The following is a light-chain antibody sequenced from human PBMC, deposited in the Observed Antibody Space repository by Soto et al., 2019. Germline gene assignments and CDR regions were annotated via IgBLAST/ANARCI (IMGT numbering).Light chain of an antibody. Sequence: DIVMTQSPLSLPVTPGEPASISCRSSQSLLHSNGFNYLDWYLQKPGQSPQLLIYLGSNRASGVXDXXSGSGSGTDFTLKISRVAAEDVGVYYCMQTLPTPQTFGQGTKVEIK. J-gene: IGKJ1*01. CDR1: QSLLHSNGFNY. CDR3: MQTLPTPQT. V-gene: IGKV2-28*01. CDR2: LGS.